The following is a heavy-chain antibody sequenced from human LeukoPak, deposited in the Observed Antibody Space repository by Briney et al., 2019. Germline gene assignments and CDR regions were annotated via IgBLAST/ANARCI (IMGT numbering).Heavy chain of an antibody. J-gene: IGHJ4*02. V-gene: IGHV3-33*01. CDR2: ILYDGSNK. Sequence: PGPSQTLSRAASGLTFSSYGMHSVRQAPGKWRERAAVILYDGSNKYYADSVKGLFTISRDNSKNKLYLQMNSLRAEDTAVYSCARGTAADYFDYWGQGTLVTVSS. CDR1: GLTFSSYG. CDR3: ARGTAADYFDY. D-gene: IGHD1-1*01.